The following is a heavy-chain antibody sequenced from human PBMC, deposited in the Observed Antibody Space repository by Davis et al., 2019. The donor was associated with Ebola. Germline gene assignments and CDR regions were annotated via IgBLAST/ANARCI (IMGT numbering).Heavy chain of an antibody. CDR2: IYSSGST. D-gene: IGHD3-3*01. Sequence: SETLSLTCAVSGGSFSGYYWSWIRQPPGKGLEWIGYIYSSGSTNYNPSLKSRVTISVDTSKNQFSLKLSSVTAADTAVYYCARKDVLRSNYYDYGMDVWGQGTTVTVSS. CDR3: ARKDVLRSNYYDYGMDV. J-gene: IGHJ6*02. V-gene: IGHV4-59*01. CDR1: GGSFSGYY.